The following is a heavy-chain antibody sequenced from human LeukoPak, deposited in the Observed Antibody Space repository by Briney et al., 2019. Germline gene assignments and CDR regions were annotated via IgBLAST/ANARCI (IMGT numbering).Heavy chain of an antibody. CDR1: GGSFSGYY. CDR2: IDHSGST. V-gene: IGHV4-34*01. J-gene: IGHJ3*02. CDR3: ARFPFASFDI. Sequence: PSETLSLTCAVYGGSFSGYYWSWIRQPPGKGLEWIGEIDHSGSTNYNPSLKSRVTISVDTSKNQFSLKLSSVTAADTAVYYCARFPFASFDIWGQGTMVTASS.